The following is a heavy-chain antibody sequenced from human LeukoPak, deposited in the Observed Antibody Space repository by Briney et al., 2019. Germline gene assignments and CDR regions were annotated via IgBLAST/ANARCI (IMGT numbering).Heavy chain of an antibody. Sequence: GGSLRLSCAVSGLTFNNYAMSWVRQAPGKGLEWVSGISGRGASKYYADSVKGRFTISRDNSKNTLYLQMNSLRAEDTAVYYCTTAGNMLRSSQEAFDIWGQGTMVIVSS. J-gene: IGHJ3*02. CDR2: ISGRGASK. V-gene: IGHV3-23*01. D-gene: IGHD3-16*01. CDR1: GLTFNNYA. CDR3: TTAGNMLRSSQEAFDI.